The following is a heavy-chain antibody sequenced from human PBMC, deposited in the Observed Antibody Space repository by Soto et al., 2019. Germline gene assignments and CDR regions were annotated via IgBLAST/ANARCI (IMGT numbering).Heavy chain of an antibody. Sequence: EVQLVESGGGLVQPGGSLRLSCAASGFTVSTNYMSWVRQAPGKGLEWVSVIYSGGSTYYADSVKGRFTISRDNSKNTLYLQMNSLSAEDTAVFYCARDSSEYGSPFYWGQGTLVTVSS. V-gene: IGHV3-66*01. J-gene: IGHJ4*02. CDR2: IYSGGST. D-gene: IGHD3-22*01. CDR3: ARDSSEYGSPFY. CDR1: GFTVSTNY.